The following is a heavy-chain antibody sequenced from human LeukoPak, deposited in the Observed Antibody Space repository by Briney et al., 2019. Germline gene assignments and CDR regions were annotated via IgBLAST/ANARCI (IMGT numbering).Heavy chain of an antibody. CDR1: GGTFSSYA. Sequence: SVKVSCTASGGTFSSYAISWVRQAPGQGLEWMGGIIPIFGTANYAQKFQGRVTITADESTSTAYMELSSLRSEDSAVYYCAVMIGSGSPYYFDYWGQGTLVTVSS. V-gene: IGHV1-69*13. D-gene: IGHD3-3*01. CDR2: IIPIFGTA. J-gene: IGHJ4*02. CDR3: AVMIGSGSPYYFDY.